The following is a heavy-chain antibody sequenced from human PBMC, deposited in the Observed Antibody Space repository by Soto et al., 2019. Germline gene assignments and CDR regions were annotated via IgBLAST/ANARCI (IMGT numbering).Heavy chain of an antibody. J-gene: IGHJ4*02. CDR2: ISTGDHET. V-gene: IGHV3-23*01. Sequence: EVQLSESGGGLVQPGGSLRLSCAASGFTFSSYGMNWVRQAPGKGLEWLSDISTGDHETFYGDSARGRFTTSRDNFRNTLFLQLNSLRADDTAVYYCARGVRDGYNSRIDYWGQGTLVTVSS. CDR3: ARGVRDGYNSRIDY. D-gene: IGHD1-1*01. CDR1: GFTFSSYG.